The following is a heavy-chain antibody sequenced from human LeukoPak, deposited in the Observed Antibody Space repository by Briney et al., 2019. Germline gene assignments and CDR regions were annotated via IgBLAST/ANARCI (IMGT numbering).Heavy chain of an antibody. CDR2: IYYSGST. CDR3: ARRPDWFDP. CDR1: GGSISSYY. Sequence: LETLSLTCTVSGGSISSYYWSWIRQPPGKGLEWIGYIYYSGSTNYNPSPKSRVTISVDTSKNQFSLKLSSVTAADTAVYYCARRPDWFDPWGQGTLVTVSS. J-gene: IGHJ5*02. V-gene: IGHV4-59*01.